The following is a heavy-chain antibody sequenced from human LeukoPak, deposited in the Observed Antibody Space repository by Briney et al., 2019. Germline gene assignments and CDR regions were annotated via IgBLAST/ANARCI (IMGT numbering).Heavy chain of an antibody. J-gene: IGHJ4*02. V-gene: IGHV1-18*01. D-gene: IGHD5-12*01. CDR1: GYTFTSYG. CDR2: ISAYDGNT. Sequence: ASVKVSCKASGYTFTSYGISWVRQAPGQGLEWMGWISAYDGNTNYAQKLQGRVTMTTDTSTSTAYMELRSLRSDDTAVYYCARIIVATIPFDYWGQGTLVTVSS. CDR3: ARIIVATIPFDY.